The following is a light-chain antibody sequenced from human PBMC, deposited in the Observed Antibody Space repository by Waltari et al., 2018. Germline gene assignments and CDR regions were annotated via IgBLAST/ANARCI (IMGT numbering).Light chain of an antibody. CDR1: QSVLYSSNNKNY. Sequence: DIVMTQSPDSLASSLGESATINCKSSQSVLYSSNNKNYLAWYQQKPGQPPKMLIYWASTRDSGVPDRFSGSGSGTDFTLTISSLQAEDVAVYYCQQYYSTLWTFGQGTKVEIK. V-gene: IGKV4-1*01. J-gene: IGKJ1*01. CDR3: QQYYSTLWT. CDR2: WAS.